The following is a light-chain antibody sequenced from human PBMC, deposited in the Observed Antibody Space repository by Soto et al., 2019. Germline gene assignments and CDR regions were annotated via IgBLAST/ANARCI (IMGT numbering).Light chain of an antibody. CDR1: SSDVGGYNY. J-gene: IGLJ2*01. Sequence: QSALTQPASVSGSPGQSITISCTGTSSDVGGYNYVSWYQQHPGKAPKLMIYGVSYRPSGVSNRFSGSKSGNTASLTISGLQAEDEADSYCISHTTNPPVVFCGGPKLTVL. CDR2: GVS. CDR3: ISHTTNPPVV. V-gene: IGLV2-14*01.